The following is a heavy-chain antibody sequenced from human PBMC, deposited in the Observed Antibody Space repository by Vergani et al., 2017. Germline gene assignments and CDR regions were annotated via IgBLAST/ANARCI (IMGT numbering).Heavy chain of an antibody. J-gene: IGHJ4*02. CDR2: VFWDDDK. CDR3: THRPDCSVGHCYDDY. CDR1: GFSLTTLGLA. V-gene: IGHV2-5*02. D-gene: IGHD2-15*01. Sequence: QITLKESGPTLVKPTHTLTLPSTFSGFSLTTLGLAVGLIRQPPGKALEWLAIVFWDDDKRYSPSLRNRVTITRDTSRNQVFLTMTNIDPVDTSTYYCTHRPDCSVGHCYDDYWGQGTLVTVSS.